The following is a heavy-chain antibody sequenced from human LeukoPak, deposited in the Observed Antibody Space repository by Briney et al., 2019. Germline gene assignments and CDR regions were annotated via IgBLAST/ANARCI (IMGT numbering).Heavy chain of an antibody. Sequence: PGESLRLSCAASEFTFNNYAFNWVRQPPGKGLEWVSGISDGGTTYYADSVKGRFTISRDNAKNSLCLQMNSLRAEDTAFYYCARDDPYGGYDYDYWGRGVLVTVSS. V-gene: IGHV3-20*04. CDR3: ARDDPYGGYDYDY. J-gene: IGHJ4*02. CDR2: ISDGGTT. CDR1: EFTFNNYA. D-gene: IGHD5-12*01.